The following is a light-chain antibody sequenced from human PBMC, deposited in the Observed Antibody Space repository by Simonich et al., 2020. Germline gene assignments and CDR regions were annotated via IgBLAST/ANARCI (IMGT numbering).Light chain of an antibody. CDR3: QQYNSYSYT. Sequence: DIQMTQSPSTLSASVGDRVTITCRASQSISSWLAWYPQKPGKAPKLLIYKASSLESGVPSRFSGSGSGKEFTLTISSLQPDDFATYYCQQYNSYSYTFGQGTKLEIK. CDR1: QSISSW. V-gene: IGKV1-5*03. CDR2: KAS. J-gene: IGKJ2*01.